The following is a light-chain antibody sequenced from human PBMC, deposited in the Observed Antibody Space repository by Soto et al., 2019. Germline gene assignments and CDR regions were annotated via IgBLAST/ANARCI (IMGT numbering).Light chain of an antibody. V-gene: IGKV3-20*01. Sequence: EIVLTQSPGSLYLSPGERAKLSCRASQSVSSSYLAWYQQKHGQAPRLIIYGASSRATGIPDRFTGCGSGTDFTLTISRLETEDFAVFYCHQYGSSPQTFGQGTKVDIK. J-gene: IGKJ1*01. CDR1: QSVSSSY. CDR2: GAS. CDR3: HQYGSSPQT.